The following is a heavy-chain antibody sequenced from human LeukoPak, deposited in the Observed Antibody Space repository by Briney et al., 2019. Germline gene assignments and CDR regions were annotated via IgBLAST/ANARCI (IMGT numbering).Heavy chain of an antibody. CDR3: VRRALNWGDFDY. D-gene: IGHD3-16*01. Sequence: PGGSLRLSCAASGFTFSDHVMNWVRQAPGKGLEWVSSINNGDAGTYYADSVKGRFTISRDNSKNTLYLQMNSLRADDTAVYYCVRRALNWGDFDYWGQGTLVTVSS. CDR2: INNGDAGT. J-gene: IGHJ4*02. CDR1: GFTFSDHV. V-gene: IGHV3-23*01.